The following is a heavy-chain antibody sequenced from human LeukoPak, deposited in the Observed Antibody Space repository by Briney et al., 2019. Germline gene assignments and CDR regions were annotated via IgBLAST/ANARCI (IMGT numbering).Heavy chain of an antibody. CDR3: ASPRVGATSPFDY. D-gene: IGHD1-26*01. Sequence: SETLSLTCTVSGGSISSGSYYWSWIRQPAGKGLEWIGRIYTSGSTNYNPSLKSRVTISGDTSKNQFSLKLSSVTAADTAVYYCASPRVGATSPFDYWGQGTLVTVSS. CDR1: GGSISSGSYY. V-gene: IGHV4-61*02. CDR2: IYTSGST. J-gene: IGHJ4*02.